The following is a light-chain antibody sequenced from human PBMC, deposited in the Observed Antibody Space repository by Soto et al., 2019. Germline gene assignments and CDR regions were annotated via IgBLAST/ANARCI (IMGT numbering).Light chain of an antibody. CDR3: QQYGSSPIT. CDR2: GAS. V-gene: IGKV3-20*01. J-gene: IGKJ5*01. Sequence: EVVLTQSPVTLSLSPGERASLSCRASQFLSSYLAWYQQIPGQPPRLLIYGASSRATGIPDRFSGSGSGTDFTLTISRLEPEEFAVYYCQQYGSSPITFGQGTRLEIK. CDR1: QFLSSY.